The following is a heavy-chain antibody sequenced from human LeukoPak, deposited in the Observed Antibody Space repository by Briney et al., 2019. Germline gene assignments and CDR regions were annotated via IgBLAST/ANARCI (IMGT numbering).Heavy chain of an antibody. D-gene: IGHD6-13*01. V-gene: IGHV4-59*01. Sequence: SETLSLTCTVSGGSISGNSWSWIRQPPGRGLEWIGYFYYSGSTDYSPSLKSRVTMSVDTSKNQFSLKLSSVTAADTAVYYRARGRQPLVFWGQGTMVTVSS. J-gene: IGHJ3*01. CDR3: ARGRQPLVF. CDR1: GGSISGNS. CDR2: FYYSGST.